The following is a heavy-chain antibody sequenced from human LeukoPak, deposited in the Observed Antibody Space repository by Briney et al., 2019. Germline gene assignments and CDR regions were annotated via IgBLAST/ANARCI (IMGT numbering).Heavy chain of an antibody. D-gene: IGHD6-25*01. Sequence: SETLSLTCAVYGGSFSGYYWSWIRQPPGKGLEWIGEINHSGSTNYNPSLKSRVTISVDTSKNQFSLKLSSVTAADTAVYYCARVVAAMTNWFDPWGQGTLVTVSS. CDR2: INHSGST. J-gene: IGHJ5*02. CDR3: ARVVAAMTNWFDP. CDR1: GGSFSGYY. V-gene: IGHV4-34*01.